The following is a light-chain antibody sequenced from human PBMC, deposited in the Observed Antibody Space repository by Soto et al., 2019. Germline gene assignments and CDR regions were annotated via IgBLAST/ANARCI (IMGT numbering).Light chain of an antibody. CDR1: SSDVGGYNY. CDR3: SSYTSSSTVV. Sequence: QSALTQPASVSGSPGQSITISCTGTSSDVGGYNYVSWYQQHPGKAPKLMIYDVSNRPSGVSYRFSGSKSGNTASLTISGLKAEDEADDYCSSYTSSSTVVFGGGTKLTVL. V-gene: IGLV2-14*01. CDR2: DVS. J-gene: IGLJ2*01.